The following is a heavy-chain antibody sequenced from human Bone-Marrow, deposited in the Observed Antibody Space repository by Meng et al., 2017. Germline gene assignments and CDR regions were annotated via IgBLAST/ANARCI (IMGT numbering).Heavy chain of an antibody. Sequence: EVHLVESGGPLVQPGGSLRLSCTASGFTFSSYWMHWVRQAPGKGPVWVSRINTDGSSTDYADSVKGRFTISRDNAKNTLYLQMNSLRAEDTAMYYCARFTPFDYWGQGTLVTVSS. V-gene: IGHV3-74*01. J-gene: IGHJ4*02. CDR3: ARFTPFDY. CDR2: INTDGSST. CDR1: GFTFSSYW.